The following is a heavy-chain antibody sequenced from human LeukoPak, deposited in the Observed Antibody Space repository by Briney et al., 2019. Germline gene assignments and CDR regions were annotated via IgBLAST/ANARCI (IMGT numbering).Heavy chain of an antibody. V-gene: IGHV4-30-4*01. J-gene: IGHJ6*02. CDR2: IYYSGST. CDR3: ARDRLTMVRGSYGMDV. CDR1: GGSISSGDYY. D-gene: IGHD3-10*01. Sequence: SQTLSLTCTVSGGSISSGDYYWSWIRQPPGKGLEWIGYIYYSGSTYYNPSLKSRVTISVDTSKNQFSLKLSSVTAADTAVYYCARDRLTMVRGSYGMDVWGQGTTVTVSS.